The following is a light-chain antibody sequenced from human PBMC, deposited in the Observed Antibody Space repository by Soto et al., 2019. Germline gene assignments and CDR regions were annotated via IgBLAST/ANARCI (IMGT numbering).Light chain of an antibody. Sequence: EIVMTQSPATLSVSPGERATLSCRARQSVSSNLAWYQQKPGQAPRLLIYGAFTRATGIPARFSGSGSGIEFTLTISILQSEDFAVYYCQQYKNWPPLTFGGGTKVEIK. CDR2: GAF. CDR3: QQYKNWPPLT. CDR1: QSVSSN. V-gene: IGKV3-15*01. J-gene: IGKJ4*01.